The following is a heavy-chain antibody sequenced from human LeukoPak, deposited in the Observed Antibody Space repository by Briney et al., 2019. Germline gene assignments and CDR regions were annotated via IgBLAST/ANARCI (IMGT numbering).Heavy chain of an antibody. J-gene: IGHJ4*02. CDR2: IFYSGAP. D-gene: IGHD5-24*01. CDR1: GGSMSGYY. CDR3: AGHDAVPLIRNGFVL. V-gene: IGHV4-59*08. Sequence: SETLSLTCTVSGGSMSGYYWSWIRQPPGKGLEWVVYIFYSGAPHSNTSLKRRAPISVDTSRTQFSLRLSSATAADTAFYYCAGHDAVPLIRNGFVLWGQGTLASVSS.